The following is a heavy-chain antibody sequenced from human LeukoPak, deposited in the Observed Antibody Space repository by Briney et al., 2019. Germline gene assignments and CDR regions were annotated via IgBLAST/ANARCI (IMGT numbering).Heavy chain of an antibody. J-gene: IGHJ4*02. V-gene: IGHV3-33*01. Sequence: GRSLRLSCAASGFTFSSYGMHWVRQAPGKGLEWVAVIWYDGSNKYYADSVKGRFTISRDNSKNTLYLQMNSLRAEDTAVYYCARVGVTSGSIDYWGQGTLVTVSS. CDR2: IWYDGSNK. CDR1: GFTFSSYG. D-gene: IGHD3-10*01. CDR3: ARVGVTSGSIDY.